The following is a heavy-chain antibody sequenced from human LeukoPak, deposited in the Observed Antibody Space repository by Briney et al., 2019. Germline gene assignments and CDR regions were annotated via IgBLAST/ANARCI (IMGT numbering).Heavy chain of an antibody. CDR3: AKDGSSSWYKEYYFDY. D-gene: IGHD6-13*01. Sequence: GGSLRLSCAASGFTFSNYGIHWVRQAPGKGLEWVTFMQYDGSDKFYADSVKGRFTISRDNSKNTLYLQMNSLRAEDTAVYYCAKDGSSSWYKEYYFDYWGQGTLVTVSS. CDR2: MQYDGSDK. V-gene: IGHV3-30*02. CDR1: GFTFSNYG. J-gene: IGHJ4*02.